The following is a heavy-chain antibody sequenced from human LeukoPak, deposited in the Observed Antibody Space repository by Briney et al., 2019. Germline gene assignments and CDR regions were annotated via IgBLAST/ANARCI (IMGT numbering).Heavy chain of an antibody. V-gene: IGHV4-31*03. CDR2: IYYSGST. J-gene: IGHJ5*02. D-gene: IGHD3-22*01. CDR3: ARDRRAGQSGYWFDP. Sequence: SETLSLTCTVSGGSISSGGYYWSWIRQHPGKGLEWIGYIYYSGSTYYNPSLKSRVTISVDTSKNQFSLKLSPVTAADTAVYYCARDRRAGQSGYWFDPWGQGTLVTVSS. CDR1: GGSISSGGYY.